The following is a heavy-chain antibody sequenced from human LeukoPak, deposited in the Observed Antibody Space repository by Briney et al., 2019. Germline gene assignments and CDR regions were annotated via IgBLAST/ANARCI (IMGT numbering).Heavy chain of an antibody. CDR3: ARDKSISWTSFDY. Sequence: PGGSLRLSCAASGFTLSSYEMNWVRQAPGKGLEWVSYISSSGSTIYYADSVKGRFTISRDNAESSLYLQMNSLRAEDTAVYYCARDKSISWTSFDYWGQGTLVTVSS. D-gene: IGHD6-13*01. CDR1: GFTLSSYE. V-gene: IGHV3-48*03. J-gene: IGHJ4*02. CDR2: ISSSGSTI.